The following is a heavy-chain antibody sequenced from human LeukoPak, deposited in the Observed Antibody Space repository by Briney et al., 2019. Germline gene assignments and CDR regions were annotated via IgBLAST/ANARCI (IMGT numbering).Heavy chain of an antibody. CDR1: GFTFSSYW. Sequence: GGSLRLSCAASGFTFSSYWMSWVRQAPGKGLEWVANINQQGSENYYPAPVKGRFTISRDNAENSLYLQMSSLRGEDTAVYSCARVGFCSDSSCHAAGWYFDLWGRGTLVTVSS. CDR3: ARVGFCSDSSCHAAGWYFDL. J-gene: IGHJ2*01. V-gene: IGHV3-7*01. CDR2: INQQGSEN. D-gene: IGHD2-15*01.